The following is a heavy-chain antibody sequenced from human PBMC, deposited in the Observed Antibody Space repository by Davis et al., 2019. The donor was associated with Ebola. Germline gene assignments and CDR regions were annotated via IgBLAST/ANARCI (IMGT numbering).Heavy chain of an antibody. CDR1: GFTFSSYA. J-gene: IGHJ4*02. D-gene: IGHD5-12*01. Sequence: PGESLKISCAASGFTFSSYAMSWVRQAPGKGLEWVSAISGSGGSTYYADSVKGRFTISRDNSKNTLYLQMNSLRAEDTAVYYCAKVASGYDYYFDYWGQGTLVTVSS. CDR2: ISGSGGST. V-gene: IGHV3-23*01. CDR3: AKVASGYDYYFDY.